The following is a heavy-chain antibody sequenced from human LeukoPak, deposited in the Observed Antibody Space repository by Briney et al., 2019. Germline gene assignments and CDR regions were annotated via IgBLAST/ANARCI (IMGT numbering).Heavy chain of an antibody. J-gene: IGHJ6*03. CDR2: MNPNSGNT. CDR3: ARLYGDSDFYYYYYMDV. Sequence: GASVKVSCKASGYTFTSYDTNWVRQATGQGLEWMGWMNPNSGNTGYAQKFQGRVTMTRNTSISTAYMELSSLRSEDTAVYYCARLYGDSDFYYYYYMDVWGKGTTVTVSS. CDR1: GYTFTSYD. V-gene: IGHV1-8*01. D-gene: IGHD4-17*01.